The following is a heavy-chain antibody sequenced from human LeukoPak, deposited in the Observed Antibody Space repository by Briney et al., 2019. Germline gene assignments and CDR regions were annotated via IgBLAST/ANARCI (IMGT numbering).Heavy chain of an antibody. CDR1: GGTFSIYA. CDR2: IIPIFGIA. J-gene: IGHJ5*02. Sequence: SVKVSCRASGGTFSIYAISWVRQAPGQGLEWMGRIIPIFGIANYAQKFQGRVTITAGKSTSTAYMELSSLRSEDTAVYYCARDNWNYGGWFDPWGQGTLVTVSS. CDR3: ARDNWNYGGWFDP. V-gene: IGHV1-69*04. D-gene: IGHD1-7*01.